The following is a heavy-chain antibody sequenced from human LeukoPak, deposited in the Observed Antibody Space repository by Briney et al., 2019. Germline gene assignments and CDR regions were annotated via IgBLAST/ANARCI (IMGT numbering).Heavy chain of an antibody. J-gene: IGHJ4*02. V-gene: IGHV3-23*01. D-gene: IGHD3-3*01. CDR3: AKMPPYYDFWSGYPVEYYFDY. CDR2: ISGSGGST. CDR1: GFTFSSYA. Sequence: GSLRLSCAASGFTFSSYAMSWVRQAPGKGLEWVSAISGSGGSTYYADSVKGRFTISRDNSKNTLYLQMNSLRAEDTAVYYCAKMPPYYDFWSGYPVEYYFDYWGQGTLVTVSS.